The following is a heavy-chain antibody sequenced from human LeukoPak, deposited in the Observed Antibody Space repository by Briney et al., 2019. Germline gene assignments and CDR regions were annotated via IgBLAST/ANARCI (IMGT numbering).Heavy chain of an antibody. Sequence: SETLSLTCAVSGGSFSGYYWTWIRQPPGKGLEWIGEINHSGSANYSPSLSSRVTISLDMSENQFSLKLTSVTAADTAVYYCASSSYYYGSGSYDWFDPWGQGTLVTVSS. J-gene: IGHJ5*02. CDR3: ASSSYYYGSGSYDWFDP. V-gene: IGHV4-34*01. D-gene: IGHD3-10*01. CDR2: INHSGSA. CDR1: GGSFSGYY.